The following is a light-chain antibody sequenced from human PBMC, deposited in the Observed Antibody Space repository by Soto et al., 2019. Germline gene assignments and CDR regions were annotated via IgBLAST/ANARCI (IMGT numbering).Light chain of an antibody. CDR2: AAS. CDR3: QHANNFPTP. CDR1: QGVSSW. V-gene: IGKV1-12*01. Sequence: DIPMTQSPSSLSASVGDRVTITCRASQGVSSWLAWYQQRPSKAPKLLISAASTLQGGVPSRFSGSGSGTDFTLTISSLQPEDFATYYCQHANNFPTPLGQGTRLDIK. J-gene: IGKJ5*01.